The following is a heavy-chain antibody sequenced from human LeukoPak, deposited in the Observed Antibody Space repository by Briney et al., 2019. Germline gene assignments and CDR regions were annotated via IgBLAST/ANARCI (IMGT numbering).Heavy chain of an antibody. CDR2: ISYDGDTI. Sequence: GSLRLSCAASGFTFSSYAMHWVRQAPGKGLEWVAVISYDGDTIHYADSVKGRFIISRDTSKNTLYLQMNSLRPEDTAVYYCARSGGLQKFDYWGQGTLVTVSS. V-gene: IGHV3-30-3*01. J-gene: IGHJ4*02. CDR1: GFTFSSYA. CDR3: ARSGGLQKFDY. D-gene: IGHD4-11*01.